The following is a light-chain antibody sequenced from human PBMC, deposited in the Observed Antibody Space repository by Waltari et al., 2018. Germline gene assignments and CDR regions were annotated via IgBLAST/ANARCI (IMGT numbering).Light chain of an antibody. V-gene: IGKV3-15*01. Sequence: EIVMTQSPAALSVSPGERATLSCRSSQSVGINLAWYQQKPGQAPRLLISTASTRATGIPARFSGSGSGTEFTLTINSLQSEDSAIYYCHQYNNWPPGGTFGQGTKVELK. CDR2: TAS. J-gene: IGKJ1*01. CDR1: QSVGIN. CDR3: HQYNNWPPGGT.